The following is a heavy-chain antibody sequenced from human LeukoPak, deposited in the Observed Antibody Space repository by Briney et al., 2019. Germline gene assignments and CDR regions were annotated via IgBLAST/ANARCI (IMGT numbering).Heavy chain of an antibody. CDR1: GFTFSTSG. CDR3: TRTYNIRYFDT. CDR2: MWFDGSYK. J-gene: IGHJ4*02. V-gene: IGHV3-33*01. D-gene: IGHD3-9*01. Sequence: GGSLRLSCAASGFTFSTSGMHWVRQAPGKGLEWGAVMWFDGSYKYYADSVRGRFTISRDNSKNTRYLQMNSLRAEDTAVYYCTRTYNIRYFDTWGQGTLVTVSS.